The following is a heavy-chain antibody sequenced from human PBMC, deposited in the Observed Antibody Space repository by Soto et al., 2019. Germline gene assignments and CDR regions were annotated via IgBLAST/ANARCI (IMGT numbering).Heavy chain of an antibody. D-gene: IGHD3-10*01. Sequence: QVQLVESGGGLVKPGGSLRLSCAASGFTFSDYYMSWIRQAPGKGLEWVSYISSSGSTIYYADSVMSQFTISRDNAKNALYLQMNSLRDDETGVYYCAGDGGGEGYYYYMDVWCKRTTVTVSS. CDR1: GFTFSDYY. J-gene: IGHJ6*03. V-gene: IGHV3-11*01. CDR2: ISSSGSTI. CDR3: AGDGGGEGYYYYMDV.